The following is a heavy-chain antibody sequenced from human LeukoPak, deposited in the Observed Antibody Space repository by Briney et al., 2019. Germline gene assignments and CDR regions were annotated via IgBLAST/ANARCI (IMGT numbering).Heavy chain of an antibody. CDR3: VSFYETY. J-gene: IGHJ4*02. CDR2: INSDGSWT. CDR1: GNYW. V-gene: IGHV3-74*01. Sequence: GGSLRLSCAASGNYWMHWVRQAPGKGLVWVSHINSDGSWTSYADSVKGRFTISKDNAKNTVYLQMNSLRVEDTAVYYCVSFYETYWGRGTLVTVSS. D-gene: IGHD2/OR15-2a*01.